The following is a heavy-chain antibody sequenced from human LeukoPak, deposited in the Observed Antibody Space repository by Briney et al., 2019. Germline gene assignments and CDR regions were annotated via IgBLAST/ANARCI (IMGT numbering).Heavy chain of an antibody. CDR1: GYTFSGYY. CDR3: AREGANGRGFDY. CDR2: INPNSGGT. J-gene: IGHJ4*02. D-gene: IGHD4/OR15-4a*01. Sequence: ASVKVSCKASGYTFSGYYIHWVRQAPGQGLEWMGWINPNSGGTKYAQKFRGRVTMTIDTSISTAYMELSRLRSDDTAVYYCAREGANGRGFDYWGQGTLVTVSS. V-gene: IGHV1-2*02.